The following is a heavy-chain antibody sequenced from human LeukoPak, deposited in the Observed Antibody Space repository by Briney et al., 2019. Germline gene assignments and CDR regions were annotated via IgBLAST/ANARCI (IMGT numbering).Heavy chain of an antibody. J-gene: IGHJ4*02. CDR3: AKYQRQWLPKGGFDY. CDR2: IKQDESEK. CDR1: GFTFSSYW. V-gene: IGHV3-7*02. D-gene: IGHD6-19*01. Sequence: GGSLRLSCAASGFTFSSYWMSWVRQAPGKGLEWVANIKQDESEKYYADSVKGRFTISRDNSKNTLYLQMDNLRAEDTAVYYCAKYQRQWLPKGGFDYWGQGTLVTVSS.